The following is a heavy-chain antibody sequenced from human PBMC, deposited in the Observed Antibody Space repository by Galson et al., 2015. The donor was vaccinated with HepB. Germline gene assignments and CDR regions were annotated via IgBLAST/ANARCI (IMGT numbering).Heavy chain of an antibody. V-gene: IGHV3-23*01. Sequence: SLRLSCAASGFTFSSCAMSWVRQAPGKGLEWGSAISGSGGSTYYADSVKGRFTISRDNSKNTLYLQMNSLRAEDTAVYYCVRLTPSDAFDISVQDSMGTVSS. CDR2: ISGSGGST. CDR1: GFTFSSCA. CDR3: VRLTPSDAFDI. J-gene: IGHJ3*02. D-gene: IGHD2-15*01.